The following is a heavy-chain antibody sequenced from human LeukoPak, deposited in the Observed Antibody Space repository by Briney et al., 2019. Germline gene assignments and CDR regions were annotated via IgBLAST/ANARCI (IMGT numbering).Heavy chain of an antibody. Sequence: PSETLSLTCTVSGGSVSSTDSYWGWIRQPPGKGRGGIGSMSYTGSTYYTPSLKNRVTISRDTSKNQFSLKLSSVTAADTAVYYCARLRAYGIAANYFDYWGQGTLVTVSS. CDR2: MSYTGST. V-gene: IGHV4-39*01. J-gene: IGHJ4*02. D-gene: IGHD6-25*01. CDR1: GGSVSSTDSY. CDR3: ARLRAYGIAANYFDY.